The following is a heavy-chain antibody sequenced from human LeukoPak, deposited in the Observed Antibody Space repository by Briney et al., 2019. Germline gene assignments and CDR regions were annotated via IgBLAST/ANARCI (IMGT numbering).Heavy chain of an antibody. CDR2: ISSDGSST. D-gene: IGHD6-19*01. CDR1: GFTFSSYW. J-gene: IGHJ3*02. CDR3: ARALGGWPDAFDI. V-gene: IGHV3-74*01. Sequence: GGSLRLSCAASGFTFSSYWMHWVRQAPGKGLVWVSRISSDGSSTSYADSVKGRFTISRDNAKNTLYLQMNSLRAEDTAVYYCARALGGWPDAFDIWGQGTMATVSS.